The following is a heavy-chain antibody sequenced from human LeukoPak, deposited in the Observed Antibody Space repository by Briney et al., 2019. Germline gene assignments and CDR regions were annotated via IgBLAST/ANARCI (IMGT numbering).Heavy chain of an antibody. CDR3: ARDGGEGWFDP. CDR2: ISSNGGST. CDR1: GFTFSSYA. V-gene: IGHV3-64*01. J-gene: IGHJ5*02. Sequence: GGSLRLSCAASGFTFSSYAMHWVRQAPGKGLEYVSAISSNGGSTYCANSVKGRFTISRDNSKNTLCLQMGSLRAEDMAVYYCARDGGEGWFDPWGQGTLVTVSS. D-gene: IGHD3-16*01.